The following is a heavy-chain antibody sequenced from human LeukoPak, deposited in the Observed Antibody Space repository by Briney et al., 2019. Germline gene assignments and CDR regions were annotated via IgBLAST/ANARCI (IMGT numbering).Heavy chain of an antibody. D-gene: IGHD3-3*01. V-gene: IGHV3-23*01. CDR3: AKVAITIFGVVLYYFDY. CDR2: ISGSGGST. Sequence: QPGGSLRLSCAASGFTFSSYAMSWVRPAPGKGLEWVSAISGSGGSTYYADSVKGRFTISRDNSKNTLYLQMNSLRAEDTAVYYCAKVAITIFGVVLYYFDYWGQGTLVTVSS. CDR1: GFTFSSYA. J-gene: IGHJ4*02.